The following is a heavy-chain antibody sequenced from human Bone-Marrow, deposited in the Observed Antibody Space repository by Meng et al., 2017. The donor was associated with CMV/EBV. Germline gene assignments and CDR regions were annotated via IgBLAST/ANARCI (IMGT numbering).Heavy chain of an antibody. CDR3: ARDRRYCSSTSCYWGDAFDI. CDR2: INPNSGGT. CDR1: GYTFTGYY. Sequence: ASVKVSCKASGYTFTGYYMHWVRQAPGQGLEWMGWINPNSGGTNYAQKFQGRVTMTRDTSISTAYMELSRLRSDDTAVYHCARDRRYCSSTSCYWGDAFDIWGQGTMVTV. D-gene: IGHD2-2*01. V-gene: IGHV1-2*02. J-gene: IGHJ3*02.